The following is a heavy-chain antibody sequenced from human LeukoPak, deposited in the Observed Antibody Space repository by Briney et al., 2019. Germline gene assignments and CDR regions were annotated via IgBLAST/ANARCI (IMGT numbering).Heavy chain of an antibody. Sequence: ASVKVSCKAAGYTFTSYYMHWVRQAPGQGLEWMGIINPSGGSTSYAQKFQDRVTMTRDTSTSTVYMELSSLRSEDTAVYYCARSPQRADAFDIWGQGTMVTVSS. D-gene: IGHD6-25*01. CDR3: ARSPQRADAFDI. V-gene: IGHV1-46*01. J-gene: IGHJ3*02. CDR2: INPSGGST. CDR1: GYTFTSYY.